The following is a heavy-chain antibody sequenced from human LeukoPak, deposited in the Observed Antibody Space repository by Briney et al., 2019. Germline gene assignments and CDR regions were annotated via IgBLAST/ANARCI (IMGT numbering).Heavy chain of an antibody. CDR2: ISYDGSNK. CDR1: GFTFSSYG. J-gene: IGHJ6*02. CDR3: AKGQIYGGNPPDYGMDV. D-gene: IGHD4-23*01. Sequence: GGSLRLSYAASGFTFSSYGMHWVRQAPGKGLEWVAVISYDGSNKYYADSVKGRFTISRDNSKNTLYLQMNSLRAEDTAVYYCAKGQIYGGNPPDYGMDVWGQGTTVTVSS. V-gene: IGHV3-30*18.